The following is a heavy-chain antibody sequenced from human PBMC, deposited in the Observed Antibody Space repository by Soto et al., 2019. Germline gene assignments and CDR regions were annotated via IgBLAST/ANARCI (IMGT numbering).Heavy chain of an antibody. D-gene: IGHD2-2*01. CDR1: GLTFSGSA. Sequence: EVELVESGGGLVQPGGSLKLSCAASGLTFSGSAMHWVRQASGKGLEWVGRIRSKANSYATEYVASVKGRFTISRDDSKNTAYLQINSLKTEDTAVYYCTRHADLGYCSSTSCYDFDYWGQGTLVTVSS. CDR3: TRHADLGYCSSTSCYDFDY. V-gene: IGHV3-73*01. J-gene: IGHJ4*02. CDR2: IRSKANSYAT.